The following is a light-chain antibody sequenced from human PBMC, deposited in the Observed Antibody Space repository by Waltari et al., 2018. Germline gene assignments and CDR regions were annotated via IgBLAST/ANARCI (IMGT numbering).Light chain of an antibody. CDR1: SSNTGRNA. CDR3: ATWDDSLDGPV. CDR2: PND. J-gene: IGLJ3*02. V-gene: IGLV1-44*01. Sequence: QSVLTQPPSASGTPGQRVTISCFGSSSNTGRNAVSWYQQLPGTAPRLLIHPNDQRPSGVPDRFSASKSGTSASLAISGLQSEDEADFHCATWDDSLDGPVFGGGTKLTVL.